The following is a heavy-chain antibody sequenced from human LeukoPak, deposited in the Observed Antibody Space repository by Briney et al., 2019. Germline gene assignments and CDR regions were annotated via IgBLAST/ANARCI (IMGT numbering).Heavy chain of an antibody. J-gene: IGHJ5*02. CDR3: ARVISYYDFWSGYVNWFDP. CDR2: IYISGST. CDR1: GGSISSYY. Sequence: SETLSLTCTVSGGSISSYYWSWIRQPAGKGLEWIGRIYISGSTYYNPSLKSRVTISVDTSKNQFSLKLSSVTAADTAVYYCARVISYYDFWSGYVNWFDPWGQGTLVTVSS. D-gene: IGHD3-3*01. V-gene: IGHV4-4*07.